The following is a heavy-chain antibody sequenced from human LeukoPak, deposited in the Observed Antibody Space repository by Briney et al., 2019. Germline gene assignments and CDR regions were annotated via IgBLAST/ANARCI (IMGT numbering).Heavy chain of an antibody. CDR1: GFTFTSDG. D-gene: IGHD3-3*01. Sequence: ASVKVSCKASGFTFTSDGISWVRQAPGQGLEWVGWISAYNGNTDYAQKLQGRVTMTTDTSTSTAYMELRSLRSDDTAVYYCARGPVTYYDFSSGYLPGYYYGMDVWGQGTTVTVSS. CDR2: ISAYNGNT. J-gene: IGHJ6*02. V-gene: IGHV1-18*01. CDR3: ARGPVTYYDFSSGYLPGYYYGMDV.